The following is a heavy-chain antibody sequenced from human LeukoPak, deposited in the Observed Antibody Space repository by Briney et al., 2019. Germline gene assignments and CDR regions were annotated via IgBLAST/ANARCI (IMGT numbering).Heavy chain of an antibody. D-gene: IGHD3-10*01. CDR2: ITSSTSTI. Sequence: PGGSLRLSCAASGFTFSIYSMNWVRQAPGKGLEWVSYITSSTSTIYYADSVKGRFTISRDNAKNALYLQMNSLRDEDTAMYYCARDITMVRGLIGYYYGMDVWDQGTTATVTS. CDR3: ARDITMVRGLIGYYYGMDV. CDR1: GFTFSIYS. J-gene: IGHJ6*02. V-gene: IGHV3-48*02.